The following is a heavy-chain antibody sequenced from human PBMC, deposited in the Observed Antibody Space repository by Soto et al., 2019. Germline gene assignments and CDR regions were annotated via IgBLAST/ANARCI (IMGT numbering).Heavy chain of an antibody. J-gene: IGHJ4*02. CDR2: ISSSSSTI. V-gene: IGHV3-48*01. Sequence: PGGSLRLSCAASGFTFSSYIMNWVRQAPGKGLEWVSYISSSSSTIYYADSVKGRFTISRDNAKNSLYLQMNSLRAEDTAVYYCARDRVERTSDYWGQGTLVTVSS. CDR3: ARDRVERTSDY. CDR1: GFTFSSYI. D-gene: IGHD3-10*01.